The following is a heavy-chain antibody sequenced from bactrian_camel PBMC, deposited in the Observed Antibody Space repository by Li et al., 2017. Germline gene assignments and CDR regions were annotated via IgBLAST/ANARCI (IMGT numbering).Heavy chain of an antibody. J-gene: IGHJ4*01. Sequence: VQLVESGGGSVQAGGSLRLSCVASGFTSSSVYMAWFRQAPGKEREGVAAIDTTGSATYTYAVQGRFTISKDNAKNTLYLQMNSLKVEDTAMYYCAADGVNLQLARGYSYWGQGTQVTVS. CDR2: IDTTGSA. V-gene: IGHV3S53*01. D-gene: IGHD6*01. CDR1: GFTSSSVY. CDR3: AADGVNLQLARGYSY.